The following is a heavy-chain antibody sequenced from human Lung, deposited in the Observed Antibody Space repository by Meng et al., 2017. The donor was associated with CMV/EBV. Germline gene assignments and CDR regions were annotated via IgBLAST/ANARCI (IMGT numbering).Heavy chain of an antibody. V-gene: IGHV3-30*02. CDR3: AKDDDSAGYYFDYY. CDR1: GFTFSRYG. D-gene: IGHD3-9*01. J-gene: IGHJ4*02. CDR2: VRNDGSKK. Sequence: GESLKISCVESGFTFSRYGMHWVRQAPGKGLEWVAFVRNDGSKKYYADSVKGRFTISRDNSKNTLYLQMNSLRSEDTAVYFCAKDDDSAGYYFDYYWGQGXLVTVSS.